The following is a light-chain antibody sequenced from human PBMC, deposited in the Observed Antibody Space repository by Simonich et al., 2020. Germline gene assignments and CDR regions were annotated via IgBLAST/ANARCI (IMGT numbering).Light chain of an antibody. CDR3: SAYTSRTWGV. J-gene: IGLJ3*02. CDR1: SSDVGGYNY. Sequence: QSALTQPASVSGSPGQSITISCTGTSSDVGGYNYVSWYQQHPGKAPKPMIYDFSNRPSGVSNRVSGSKSGNTASLTIYGLQAEDEADYYCSAYTSRTWGVFGGGTKLTVL. V-gene: IGLV2-14*03. CDR2: DFS.